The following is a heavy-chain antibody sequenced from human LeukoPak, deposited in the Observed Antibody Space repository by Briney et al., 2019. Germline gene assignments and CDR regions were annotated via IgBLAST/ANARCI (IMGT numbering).Heavy chain of an antibody. J-gene: IGHJ4*02. CDR3: ARHQGAGEYPFDY. CDR1: GYTFISYY. CDR2: INPSDGST. D-gene: IGHD2/OR15-2a*01. Sequence: ASVKVSCKASGYTFISYYMHWVRQAPGQGLERRGIINPSDGSTTYGQRFQGRVTLTRDTTTITVYMELSSLRSDDTAVCYCARHQGAGEYPFDYWGQGTLVTVSS. V-gene: IGHV1-46*01.